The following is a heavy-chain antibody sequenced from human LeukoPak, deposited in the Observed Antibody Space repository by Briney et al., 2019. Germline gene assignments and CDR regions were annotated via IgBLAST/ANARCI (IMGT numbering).Heavy chain of an antibody. D-gene: IGHD6-13*01. CDR2: IKQDGSEK. V-gene: IGHV3-7*01. Sequence: GGSLRLSCAASGFTFSSYWMSWVRQAPGKGLEWVANIKQDGSEKYYVDSVKGRFTISRDNAKNSLYLQMNSLRAEDTAVYYCAREGGQQLVLNFDYWGQGNLVTVSS. CDR1: GFTFSSYW. J-gene: IGHJ4*02. CDR3: AREGGQQLVLNFDY.